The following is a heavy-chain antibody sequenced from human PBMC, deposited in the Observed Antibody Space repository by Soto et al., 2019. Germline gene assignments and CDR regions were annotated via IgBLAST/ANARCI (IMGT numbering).Heavy chain of an antibody. CDR1: GGSITNNAYS. CDR2: IFHTGST. CDR3: ARGGIYCSGGNCYAGAQYTWFDP. Sequence: SETLSLTCAVSGGSITNNAYSWSWIRQPPGKGLEWIGYIFHTGSTYYNPSLQSRVTLSVDRSKNQFSLQLSSVTAADTAVYYCARGGIYCSGGNCYAGAQYTWFDPWGHGTPVTVSS. D-gene: IGHD2-15*01. J-gene: IGHJ5*02. V-gene: IGHV4-30-2*01.